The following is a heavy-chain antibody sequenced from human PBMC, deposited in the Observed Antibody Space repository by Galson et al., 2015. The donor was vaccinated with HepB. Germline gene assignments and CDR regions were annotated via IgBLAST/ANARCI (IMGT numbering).Heavy chain of an antibody. V-gene: IGHV3-23*01. CDR3: AKDGIMVANNPYHFHY. D-gene: IGHD2-15*01. Sequence: SLRLSCAASGFSFTRYAMTWVRQAPGKGLEWVSSITSSGGNSYSTDSVKGRFTFSRDNSKTTLLLQLNSLRAEDTAMYFCAKDGIMVANNPYHFHYWGQGTLVTVSS. CDR2: ITSSGGNS. CDR1: GFSFTRYA. J-gene: IGHJ4*02.